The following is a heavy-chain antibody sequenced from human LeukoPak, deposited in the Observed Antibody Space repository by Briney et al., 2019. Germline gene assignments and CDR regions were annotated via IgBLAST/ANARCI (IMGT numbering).Heavy chain of an antibody. CDR1: GYSFATYW. J-gene: IGHJ4*02. V-gene: IGHV5-10-1*01. CDR3: ARRVSGGNFFDF. CDR2: IDPSDSYT. Sequence: GESLKISCKGSGYSFATYWISWVRQMPGKGLEWMGRIDPSDSYTNYSPSFQGHVTISVDKSISTAYPQWSSLKASDTAMYYCARRVSGGNFFDFWGQGTLVAVSS. D-gene: IGHD2-8*02.